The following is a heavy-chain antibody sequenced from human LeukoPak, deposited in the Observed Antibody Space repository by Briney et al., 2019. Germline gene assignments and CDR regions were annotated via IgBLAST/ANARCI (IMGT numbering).Heavy chain of an antibody. CDR3: AREKTYYYDSSGPDY. CDR1: GFTFSSYS. Sequence: GGSLRLSCAASGFTFSSYSMNWVRQAPGKGLEWVSSISSSSSYIYYADSVKGRFTISRDNAKNSLYLQMNSLRAEDTAVYYCAREKTYYYDSSGPDYWGQGTLATVSS. D-gene: IGHD3-22*01. J-gene: IGHJ4*02. CDR2: ISSSSSYI. V-gene: IGHV3-21*01.